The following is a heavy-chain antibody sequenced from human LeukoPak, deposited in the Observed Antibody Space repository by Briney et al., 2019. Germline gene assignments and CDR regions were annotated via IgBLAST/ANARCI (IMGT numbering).Heavy chain of an antibody. CDR1: GFTFSHYG. D-gene: IGHD3-22*01. V-gene: IGHV3-48*04. CDR3: ARDRGGGYYYVFDY. CDR2: ISSSGRST. Sequence: GGSLRLSCAASGFTFSHYGMHWVRQAPGKGLEWVSYISSSGRSTYYADSVKGRFTISRDNAKNSLNLQMNSLRVEDTAVYYCARDRGGGYYYVFDYWGLGTLVTVSS. J-gene: IGHJ4*02.